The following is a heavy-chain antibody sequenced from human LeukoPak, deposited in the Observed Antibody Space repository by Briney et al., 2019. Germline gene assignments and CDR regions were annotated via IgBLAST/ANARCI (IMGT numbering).Heavy chain of an antibody. Sequence: QPGRSLRLSCAASGFIFDDFAMHWVRHAPGKGLEWVSSISWDSGSRVYADSVKGRFTVSRDNAKNSLHLQMDSLTPDDTALYYCIKDLRLDLHLDTFEFWGQGTMVTVSS. J-gene: IGHJ3*01. CDR2: ISWDSGSR. CDR1: GFIFDDFA. D-gene: IGHD1-1*01. V-gene: IGHV3-9*01. CDR3: IKDLRLDLHLDTFEF.